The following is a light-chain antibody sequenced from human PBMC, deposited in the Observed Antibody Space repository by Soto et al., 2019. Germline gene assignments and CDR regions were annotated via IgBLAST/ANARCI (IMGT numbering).Light chain of an antibody. CDR2: EVS. Sequence: QSVLTQPPSASGSPGQSVTISCTGTSSDVGGYNCVSWYQQHPGTAPKLMIYEVSKRPSGVPDRFSGSKSGNTASLTVSGLQAEDEADYYCSSYAGSNIPVVFGGGTKLTVL. CDR3: SSYAGSNIPVV. V-gene: IGLV2-8*01. J-gene: IGLJ2*01. CDR1: SSDVGGYNC.